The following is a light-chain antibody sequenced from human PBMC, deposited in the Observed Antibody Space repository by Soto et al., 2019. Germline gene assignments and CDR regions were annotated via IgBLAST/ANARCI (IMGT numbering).Light chain of an antibody. CDR1: SSNIGSNY. Sequence: QSVLTQPPSASGTPGQRVTISCSGSSSNIGSNYVYWYQQLPGTAPKLLIYRNNQRPSGVPDRFSGSKSGTSASLAISGLRCGDEADYYCAAWDESLSGRVVFGGGTKLTVL. CDR3: AAWDESLSGRVV. V-gene: IGLV1-47*01. J-gene: IGLJ2*01. CDR2: RNN.